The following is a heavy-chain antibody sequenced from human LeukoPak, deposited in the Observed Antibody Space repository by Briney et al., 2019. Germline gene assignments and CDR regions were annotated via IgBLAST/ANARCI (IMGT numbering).Heavy chain of an antibody. CDR2: ISAYNGNT. Sequence: ASVKVSCKASGYTFTSYGISWVRQAPGQGLEWMGWISAYNGNTNYAQKLQGRVTMTTDTSTSTAYMELRSLRSDDTAVYYCARPQLNYYEDSGGYDYWGQGTLVTVSS. V-gene: IGHV1-18*01. J-gene: IGHJ4*02. D-gene: IGHD3-22*01. CDR3: ARPQLNYYEDSGGYDY. CDR1: GYTFTSYG.